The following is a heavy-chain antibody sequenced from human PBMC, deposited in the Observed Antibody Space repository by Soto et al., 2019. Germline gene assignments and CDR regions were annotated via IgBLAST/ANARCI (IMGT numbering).Heavy chain of an antibody. CDR3: ARGREIFGAVTPFEY. Sequence: SETLSLTCAVYGAPFSGYYWTWIRQPPGKGLEWIGEINHTGSTKYDPSLKSRVTISLDTSKNQFSLSLRSVTAADTAVYYCARGREIFGAVTPFEYWGQGTQVTVSS. V-gene: IGHV4-34*01. D-gene: IGHD3-3*01. J-gene: IGHJ4*02. CDR2: INHTGST. CDR1: GAPFSGYY.